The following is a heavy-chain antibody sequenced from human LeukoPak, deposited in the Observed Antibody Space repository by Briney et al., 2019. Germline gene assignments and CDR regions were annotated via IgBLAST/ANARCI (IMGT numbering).Heavy chain of an antibody. CDR3: ARDHWLFSSKTWYYYGMDV. CDR2: IDPSGSA. Sequence: SETLSLTCVVSGGSISPYYWSWIRQSPGKGLEWIGYIDPSGSASYNPSLKSRVTILVDTSKNLVSLILTSVSASDTAIYYCARDHWLFSSKTWYYYGMDVWGQGTTVTVSS. J-gene: IGHJ6*02. V-gene: IGHV4-59*01. CDR1: GGSISPYY. D-gene: IGHD3-9*01.